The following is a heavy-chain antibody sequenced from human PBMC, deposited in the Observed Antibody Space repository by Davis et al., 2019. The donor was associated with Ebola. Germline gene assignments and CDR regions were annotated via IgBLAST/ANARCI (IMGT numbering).Heavy chain of an antibody. CDR1: GGSFSSSTYY. Sequence: SETLSLTCTVSGGSFSSSTYYWGWIRQPPGKGLEWIGSIYYSGSTDYNPSLKSRVTISVDTSRNQFSLKMRSVTAADTAVYYCARNSITKFNWLDPWGQGALVTVSS. J-gene: IGHJ5*02. D-gene: IGHD1-14*01. CDR3: ARNSITKFNWLDP. CDR2: IYYSGST. V-gene: IGHV4-39*07.